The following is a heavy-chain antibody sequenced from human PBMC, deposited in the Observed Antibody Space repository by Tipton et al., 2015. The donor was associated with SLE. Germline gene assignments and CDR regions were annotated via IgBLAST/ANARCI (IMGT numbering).Heavy chain of an antibody. J-gene: IGHJ4*02. CDR1: GDSISSSSYY. CDR2: VYYTGNT. D-gene: IGHD2-8*02. CDR3: ARGYCIGDVCYGRGFFDY. Sequence: TLSLTCIVSGDSISSSSYYWGWIRQPPGKGLEWVGTVYYTGNTFYNPSLRSRVTMSVDTSKSHFSLQMSSVTAADTAVYYCARGYCIGDVCYGRGFFDYWGRGTLVTVSS. V-gene: IGHV4-39*07.